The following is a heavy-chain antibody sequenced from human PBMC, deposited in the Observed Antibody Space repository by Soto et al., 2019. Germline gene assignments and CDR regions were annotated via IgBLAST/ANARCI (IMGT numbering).Heavy chain of an antibody. CDR1: GGSFSGYY. Sequence: SSETLSLTCAVYGGSFSGYYWSWIRQPPGKGLEWIGEINHSGSTNYNPSLKSRVTISVDTSKNQFSLKLSSVTAADTAVYYCARGHNNYGRWIYWGQGTLVTVSS. J-gene: IGHJ4*02. CDR2: INHSGST. CDR3: ARGHNNYGRWIY. V-gene: IGHV4-34*01. D-gene: IGHD4-4*01.